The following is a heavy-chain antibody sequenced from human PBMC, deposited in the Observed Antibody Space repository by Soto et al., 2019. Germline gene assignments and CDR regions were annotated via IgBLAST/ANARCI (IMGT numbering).Heavy chain of an antibody. V-gene: IGHV4-30-4*01. CDR3: ARVGFNYGTASV. CDR2: IYYSGRT. J-gene: IGHJ4*02. Sequence: QMQLQESGPGLVKPSQTLSLTCTVSGGSISSGDYYWSWIRQPPGKGLEWIGHIYYSGRTYYKPSLKSRVTTSLDTSKNQFSLKLTSVTAADAAVYYCARVGFNYGTASVWGQGTLVTVSS. D-gene: IGHD3-10*01. CDR1: GGSISSGDYY.